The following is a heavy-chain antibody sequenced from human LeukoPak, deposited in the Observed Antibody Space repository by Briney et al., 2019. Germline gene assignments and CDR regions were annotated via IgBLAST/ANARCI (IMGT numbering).Heavy chain of an antibody. D-gene: IGHD1-1*01. V-gene: IGHV5-51*01. CDR1: GYSFTSYW. CDR3: ARPNLPYNWNDSSGFDI. J-gene: IGHJ3*02. Sequence: GESLKISCKGSGYSFTSYWIGWVRQMPGKGLEWMGIIYPGDSDTRYSPSVQGQVTISADKSISTAYLQWSSLKASDTAMYYCARPNLPYNWNDSSGFDIWGQGTMVTVSS. CDR2: IYPGDSDT.